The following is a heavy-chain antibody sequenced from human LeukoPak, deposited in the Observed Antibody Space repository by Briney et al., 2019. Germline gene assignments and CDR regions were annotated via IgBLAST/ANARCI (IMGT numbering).Heavy chain of an antibody. V-gene: IGHV3-23*01. CDR3: ARDYGDPYYYYGMDV. D-gene: IGHD4-17*01. Sequence: GGSLRLSCAASGFTFSSYAMSWVRQAPGKGLEWVSAISGSGGSTYYADSVKGRFTISRDNSKNTLYLQMNSLRAEDTAVYYCARDYGDPYYYYGMDVWGQGTTVTVSS. CDR1: GFTFSSYA. CDR2: ISGSGGST. J-gene: IGHJ6*02.